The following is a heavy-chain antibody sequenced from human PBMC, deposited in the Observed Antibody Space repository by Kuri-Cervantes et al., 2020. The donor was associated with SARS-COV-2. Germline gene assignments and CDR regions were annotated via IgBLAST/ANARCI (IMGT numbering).Heavy chain of an antibody. CDR3: LQWLVHY. J-gene: IGHJ4*02. D-gene: IGHD6-19*01. Sequence: GESLKISCAASGFTFSSYGMHWVRQAPGKGLEWVAVISYDGSNKYYADSVKGRFTISRDNSKNTLYLQMNSLRDEDTAVYYCLQWLVHYWGQGTLVTVSS. CDR2: ISYDGSNK. CDR1: GFTFSSYG. V-gene: IGHV3-30*03.